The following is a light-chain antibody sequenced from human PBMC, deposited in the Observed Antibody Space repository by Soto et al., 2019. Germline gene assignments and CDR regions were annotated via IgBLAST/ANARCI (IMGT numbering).Light chain of an antibody. CDR3: QQYGSPPYT. Sequence: EIVLTQSPGTLSLSPGERATLSCRASQSVSTSHLAWYQQKPGQAPRLLIYGASNRAAGIPDRFSGGGSGTDFTRTISRLEPEDVAIYDWQQYGSPPYTFGQGTKLESK. V-gene: IGKV3-20*01. CDR2: GAS. J-gene: IGKJ2*01. CDR1: QSVSTSH.